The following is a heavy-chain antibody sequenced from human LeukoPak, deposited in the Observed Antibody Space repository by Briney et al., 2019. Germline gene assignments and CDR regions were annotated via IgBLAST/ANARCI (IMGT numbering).Heavy chain of an antibody. Sequence: GSSVTVSCKASGYTFTSYGISWVRQAPGQGLEWMGWISAYNGNTNYAQKLQGRVTMTTDTSTSTAYMELRSLRSDDTAVYYCARVPRSSGWYHREYYFDYWGQGTLVTVSS. CDR1: GYTFTSYG. D-gene: IGHD6-19*01. J-gene: IGHJ4*02. CDR3: ARVPRSSGWYHREYYFDY. V-gene: IGHV1-18*01. CDR2: ISAYNGNT.